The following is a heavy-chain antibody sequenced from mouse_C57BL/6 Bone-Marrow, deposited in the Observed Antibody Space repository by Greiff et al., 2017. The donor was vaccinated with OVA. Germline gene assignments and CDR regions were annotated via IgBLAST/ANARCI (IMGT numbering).Heavy chain of an antibody. Sequence: QVQLQQPGAELVKPGASVKMSCKASGHTFTSYWITWVKQRPGQGLEWIGDIYPGSGSTNYNEKFKSKATLTVDTSSSTAYMQLSSLTSEDSAVYYCARSPYDYGTFWFAYWGQGTLVTVSA. CDR3: ARSPYDYGTFWFAY. J-gene: IGHJ3*01. CDR2: IYPGSGST. CDR1: GHTFTSYW. D-gene: IGHD2-4*01. V-gene: IGHV1-55*01.